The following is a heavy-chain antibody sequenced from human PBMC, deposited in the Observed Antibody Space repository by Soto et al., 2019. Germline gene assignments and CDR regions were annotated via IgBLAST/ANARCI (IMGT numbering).Heavy chain of an antibody. V-gene: IGHV3-21*01. CDR1: GFNFSRVN. CDR3: AKVAF. J-gene: IGHJ4*02. Sequence: PGGSLRLSCEASGFNFSRVNMNWVRQVPGKGLEWVASISCGSSDTWYADSVQGRFIISRDKAKNSLYFQMNTLRPEDTAMYYLAKVAFWGPGTQVTVSS. CDR2: ISCGSSDT.